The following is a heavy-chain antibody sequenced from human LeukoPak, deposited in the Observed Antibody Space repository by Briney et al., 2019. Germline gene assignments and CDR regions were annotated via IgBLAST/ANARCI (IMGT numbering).Heavy chain of an antibody. CDR3: ARRESVGPHYFES. CDR2: VHLSGRT. V-gene: IGHV4-4*02. Sequence: KPSGTLSLTCGVSGGSISSTNWWTWVRQPPGEGLEWIGEVHLSGRTNYNPSLESRVTMSVDMSENHISLKLTSVTAADTALYFCARRESVGPHYFESWGPGALVTVSS. CDR1: GGSISSTNW. J-gene: IGHJ4*02.